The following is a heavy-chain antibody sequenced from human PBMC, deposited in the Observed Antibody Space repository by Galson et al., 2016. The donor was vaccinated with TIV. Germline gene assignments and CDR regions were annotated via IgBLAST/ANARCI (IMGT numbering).Heavy chain of an antibody. CDR1: GFSLRTSGVG. Sequence: PALVKPTQTLTLTCTVSGFSLRTSGVGVGWIRQPPGKALEWLALIHWDDDKRFSPLLKSRLTITKDTSRNQVLLAMTNMDPVDTATYYCAHSLRGGNSLYWYFDLWGRGTLVTVSS. V-gene: IGHV2-5*02. D-gene: IGHD4-23*01. J-gene: IGHJ2*01. CDR2: IHWDDDK. CDR3: AHSLRGGNSLYWYFDL.